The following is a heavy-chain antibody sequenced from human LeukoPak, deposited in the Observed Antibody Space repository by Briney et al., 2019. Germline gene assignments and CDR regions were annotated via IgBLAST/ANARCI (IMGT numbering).Heavy chain of an antibody. V-gene: IGHV1-69*05. Sequence: SVKVSCKASGGTFSSYAISWVRQAPGQGLEWMGRIIPIFGTANYAQKFQGRVTITTDESTSTAYMELSRLRSEDTAVYYCARGGDCSSPSCYPYNWFDPWGQGTLVTVSS. J-gene: IGHJ5*02. CDR2: IIPIFGTA. CDR3: ARGGDCSSPSCYPYNWFDP. CDR1: GGTFSSYA. D-gene: IGHD2-2*01.